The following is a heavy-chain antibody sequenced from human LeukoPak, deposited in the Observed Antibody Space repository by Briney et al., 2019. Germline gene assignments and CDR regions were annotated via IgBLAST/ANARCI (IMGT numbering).Heavy chain of an antibody. D-gene: IGHD6-19*01. CDR1: GYTFTGYY. CDR3: ARDCEHLASGWPGCFDY. J-gene: IGHJ4*02. CDR2: INPNSGGT. Sequence: ASVKVSCKASGYTFTGYYIHWVRQAPGQGVEWMGRINPNSGGTNYAQKLQGRVTMTRDTSISTAYMELSRLRSDETAVYYCARDCEHLASGWPGCFDYWGQGTLVTVSS. V-gene: IGHV1-2*02.